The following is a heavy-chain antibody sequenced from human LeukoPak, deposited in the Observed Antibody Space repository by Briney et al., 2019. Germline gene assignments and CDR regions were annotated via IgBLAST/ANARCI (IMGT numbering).Heavy chain of an antibody. CDR3: ARGRLGVNYYDSSGYYYFDY. J-gene: IGHJ4*02. V-gene: IGHV4-4*07. CDR2: IYTSGST. CDR1: GGSISSYY. D-gene: IGHD3-22*01. Sequence: SETLSLTCTVSGGSISSYYWSWIRQPAGKGLEWIGRIYTSGSTNYNPSLKSRVTMSVDTSKNQFSLKLSSVTAADTAVYYCARGRLGVNYYDSSGYYYFDYWGQGTLVTVSS.